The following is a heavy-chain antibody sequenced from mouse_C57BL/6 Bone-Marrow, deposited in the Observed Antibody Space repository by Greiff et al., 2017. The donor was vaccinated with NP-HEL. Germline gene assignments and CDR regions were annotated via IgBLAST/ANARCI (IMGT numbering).Heavy chain of an antibody. Sequence: DVQLQESGPGMVKPSQSLSLTCPVTGYSITSGYVWHWIRHFPGNKLDWMGYLSYSCSTNDNPYLKSRISITHDTSKNHFFLKLNSVTTEDTATYYCARSSVPYYAMDYWGQGTSVTVSS. CDR3: ARSSVPYYAMDY. V-gene: IGHV3-1*01. D-gene: IGHD5-1*01. CDR2: LSYSCST. CDR1: GYSITSGYV. J-gene: IGHJ4*01.